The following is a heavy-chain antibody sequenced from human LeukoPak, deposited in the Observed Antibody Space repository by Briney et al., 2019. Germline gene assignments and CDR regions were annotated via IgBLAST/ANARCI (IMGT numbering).Heavy chain of an antibody. D-gene: IGHD6-6*01. CDR2: IYYSGST. J-gene: IGHJ4*02. Sequence: SETLSLTCTVSGGSMTSYYWTWIRQPPGKGLEWIGYIYYSGSTNYNPSLKSRVTISIDKSKNQFSLKLSSVTAAETAVYYCARGSKYSSSSGPDYWGQGTLVTVSS. CDR1: GGSMTSYY. V-gene: IGHV4-59*08. CDR3: ARGSKYSSSSGPDY.